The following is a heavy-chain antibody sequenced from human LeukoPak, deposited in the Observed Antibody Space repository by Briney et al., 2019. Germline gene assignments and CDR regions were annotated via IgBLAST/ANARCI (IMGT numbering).Heavy chain of an antibody. J-gene: IGHJ3*02. CDR3: ARVRGDAFDI. D-gene: IGHD3-10*01. CDR2: IIPIFGTA. V-gene: IGHV1-69*05. Sequence: ASVKVSCKGSGGTFISYAISGVRQAPGQGVEWMGGIIPIFGTANYAQKFQGRVTITTDESTSTAYMELSSLRSEDTAVYYCARVRGDAFDIWGQGTMVTVSS. CDR1: GGTFISYA.